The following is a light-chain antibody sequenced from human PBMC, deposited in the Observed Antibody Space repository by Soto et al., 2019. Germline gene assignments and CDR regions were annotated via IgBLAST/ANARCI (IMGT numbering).Light chain of an antibody. Sequence: SYELTQPPSVSVAPGQTARITCGGNNIGSKSVHRYQQKPGQAPVLVVYDDSDRPSGIPEGFSGANSGNTATLTISRVEAGDEADYYCQVWDSSSDSQGVFGGGTKLSVL. CDR3: QVWDSSSDSQGV. CDR2: DDS. CDR1: NIGSKS. V-gene: IGLV3-21*02. J-gene: IGLJ2*01.